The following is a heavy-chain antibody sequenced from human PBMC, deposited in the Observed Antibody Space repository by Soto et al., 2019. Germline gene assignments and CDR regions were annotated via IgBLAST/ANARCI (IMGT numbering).Heavy chain of an antibody. V-gene: IGHV3-21*01. J-gene: IGHJ6*02. CDR2: ISSSSSYI. Sequence: GGSLRLSCAASGFTFSSYIMNWVRQSPGKGLEWVSSISSSSSYIYYADSVKGRFTISRDNAKNSLYLQMNSLRAEDTAVYYCARDQADCSGGSCYQYYYYGMDVWGQGTTVTVSS. CDR1: GFTFSSYI. D-gene: IGHD2-15*01. CDR3: ARDQADCSGGSCYQYYYYGMDV.